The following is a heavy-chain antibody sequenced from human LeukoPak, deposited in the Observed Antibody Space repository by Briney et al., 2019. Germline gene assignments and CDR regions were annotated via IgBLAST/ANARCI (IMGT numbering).Heavy chain of an antibody. Sequence: GKSLKISCKGSGYSFTSYWIGWVRQMPGKGLEWMGIIYPGDSDTRYSPSFQGQVTISADKSISTAYLQWSSLKASDTAMYYCARLDSAGYSSGWYGMDVWGQGTTVTVSS. V-gene: IGHV5-51*01. CDR1: GYSFTSYW. CDR2: IYPGDSDT. CDR3: ARLDSAGYSSGWYGMDV. J-gene: IGHJ6*02. D-gene: IGHD6-19*01.